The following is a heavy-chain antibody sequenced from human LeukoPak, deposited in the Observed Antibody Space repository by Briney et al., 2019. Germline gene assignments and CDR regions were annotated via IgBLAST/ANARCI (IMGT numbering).Heavy chain of an antibody. CDR2: INHSGST. J-gene: IGHJ4*02. V-gene: IGHV4-34*01. D-gene: IGHD3-10*01. CDR1: AGSFSGYY. Sequence: SETLSLTCAVYAGSFSGYYWSWIRQPPGKGLEWIGEINHSGSTNYNPSLKSRVTISVDTSKNQFSLKLSSVTAADTAVYYCASTNHYYDLGTYDYYFDYWGQGALVTVSS. CDR3: ASTNHYYDLGTYDYYFDY.